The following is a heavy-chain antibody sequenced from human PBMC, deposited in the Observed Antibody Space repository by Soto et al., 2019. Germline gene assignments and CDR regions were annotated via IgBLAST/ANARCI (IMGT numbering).Heavy chain of an antibody. V-gene: IGHV3-53*04. CDR3: AGVDYRYAFDI. CDR1: GFTVSSNY. D-gene: IGHD4-4*01. J-gene: IGHJ3*02. CDR2: IYSGGST. Sequence: GGSLRLSCAASGFTVSSNYMSWVRQAPGKGLEWVSVIYSGGSTYSADSVKGRFTISRHNSKNTLYLQMNSLKTEDTAMYYCAGVDYRYAFDIWGQGTMVTVSS.